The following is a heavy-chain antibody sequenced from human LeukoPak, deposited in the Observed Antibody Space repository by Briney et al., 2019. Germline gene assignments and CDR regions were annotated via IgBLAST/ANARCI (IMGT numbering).Heavy chain of an antibody. CDR1: GGSISNSYYY. D-gene: IGHD3-22*01. J-gene: IGHJ6*02. CDR2: IYYSGTT. CDR3: ARDTGYLGSNYGMDV. Sequence: SETLSLTCTVSGGSISNSYYYWGWTRQPPGEALEWIGSIYYSGTTYYKPSLKSRVTISVDTSKNQFSLNLSSVTAADTAIYYCARDTGYLGSNYGMDVWGQGTTVTVSS. V-gene: IGHV4-39*07.